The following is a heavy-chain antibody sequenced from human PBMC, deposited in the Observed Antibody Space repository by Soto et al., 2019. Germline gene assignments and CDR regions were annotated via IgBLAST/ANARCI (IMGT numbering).Heavy chain of an antibody. CDR2: IWYDGSNK. D-gene: IGHD6-13*01. J-gene: IGHJ4*02. CDR1: GFTLSSYG. V-gene: IGHV3-33*01. CDR3: ARGGSSSWYLPFDY. Sequence: GGSLRLSCAASGFTLSSYGMHWVRQAPGKGLEWVAVIWYDGSNKYYADSVKGRFTISRDNSKNTLYLQMNSLRAVDTAVYYSARGGSSSWYLPFDYWGQGTLVTVSS.